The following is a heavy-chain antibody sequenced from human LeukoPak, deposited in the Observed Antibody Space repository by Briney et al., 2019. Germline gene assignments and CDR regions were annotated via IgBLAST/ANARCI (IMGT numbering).Heavy chain of an antibody. V-gene: IGHV4-59*01. CDR3: ARFGVIGTSVYNWFDP. J-gene: IGHJ5*02. D-gene: IGHD1-7*01. CDR2: IYHRGST. CDR1: GGSISSYY. Sequence: PSETLSLTCTVSGGSISSYYWSWIRQPPGKGLEWIGHIYHRGSTSYNPSLKSRVTISVNTSKTQFSLRLSSVTAADTAVYYCARFGVIGTSVYNWFDPWGQGTLVTVSS.